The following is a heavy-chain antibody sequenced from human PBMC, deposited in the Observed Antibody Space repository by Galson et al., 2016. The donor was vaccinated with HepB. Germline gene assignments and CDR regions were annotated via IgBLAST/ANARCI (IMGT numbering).Heavy chain of an antibody. CDR2: IKSNIDDETP. Sequence: SLRLSCAASGFTLSTAWMHWVRQAPGKGPAWVGRIKSNIDDETPDYAAPVTGRFTISRDDSTNTLYLQMNSLKTDDSAVYYCTAGPYSKTGLMDFWGQGNLVTVSS. CDR1: GFTLSTAW. CDR3: TAGPYSKTGLMDF. D-gene: IGHD1-1*01. J-gene: IGHJ4*02. V-gene: IGHV3-15*07.